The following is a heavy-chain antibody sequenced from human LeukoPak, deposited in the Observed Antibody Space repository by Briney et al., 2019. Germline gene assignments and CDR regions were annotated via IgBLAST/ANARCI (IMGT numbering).Heavy chain of an antibody. V-gene: IGHV1-8*01. J-gene: IGHJ6*03. CDR1: GYTFTSYD. Sequence: ASVKVSCKXSGYTFTSYDINWVRQATRQGLEWMGWMNPNSGNTGYAQKFQGRVTMTRNTSISTAYMELSSLRSEDTAVYYCARVVSGWYVSDYYYYMDVWGKGTTVTVSS. D-gene: IGHD6-19*01. CDR3: ARVVSGWYVSDYYYYMDV. CDR2: MNPNSGNT.